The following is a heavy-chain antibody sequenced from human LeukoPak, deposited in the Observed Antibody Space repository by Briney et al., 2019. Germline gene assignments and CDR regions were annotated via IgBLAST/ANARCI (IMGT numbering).Heavy chain of an antibody. CDR3: ARAGGAQPFDY. V-gene: IGHV1-69*04. CDR2: IIPILGIA. Sequence: ASVKVSCKASGGTFSSYAISWVRQAPGQGLEWMGRIIPILGIANYAQKFQGRVTMTRDTSTSTVYMELSSLRSEDTAVYYCARAGGAQPFDYWGQGTLVTVSS. J-gene: IGHJ4*02. D-gene: IGHD1-26*01. CDR1: GGTFSSYA.